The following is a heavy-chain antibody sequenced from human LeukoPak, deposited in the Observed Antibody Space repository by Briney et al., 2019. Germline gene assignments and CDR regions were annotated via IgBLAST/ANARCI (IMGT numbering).Heavy chain of an antibody. CDR1: GYSFTDYY. V-gene: IGHV1-2*02. CDR3: ASPYYVWGSYRYTGAFDI. D-gene: IGHD3-16*02. J-gene: IGHJ3*02. Sequence: ASVKVSCKASGYSFTDYYIHWVRLAPGQGLEWMGWINPKSGGTNYAQKFQGRVTMTRDTSISTAYMGLSRLRSDDTAVYYCASPYYVWGSYRYTGAFDIWGQGTMVTVSS. CDR2: INPKSGGT.